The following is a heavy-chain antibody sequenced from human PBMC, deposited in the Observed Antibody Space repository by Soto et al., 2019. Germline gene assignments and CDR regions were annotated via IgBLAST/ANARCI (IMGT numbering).Heavy chain of an antibody. V-gene: IGHV3-11*04. CDR1: GFTCSDYY. CDR2: ISSSGSDM. Sequence: GSLRLSGAASGFTCSDYYMSWIRQAPGKGLEWVSYISSSGSDMYYVDSVKGRFTISRDNAKNSLYLQMNSLRAEDTAVYYCATEVWVYYDFWSGYSDYWGQGTLVTVSS. D-gene: IGHD3-3*01. J-gene: IGHJ4*02. CDR3: ATEVWVYYDFWSGYSDY.